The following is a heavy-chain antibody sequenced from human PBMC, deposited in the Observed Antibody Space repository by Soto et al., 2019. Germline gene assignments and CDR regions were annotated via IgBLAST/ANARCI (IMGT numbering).Heavy chain of an antibody. Sequence: GSLRLSCAASGFTFSSYAMSWVRQAPGKGLEWVAVITDNGSSKYYADSVKGRFTISRDNSKNTLYLQMNSLRAEDTAVYYCAKDRDFWSGGYYYYYMDVWGKGTTVTVSS. J-gene: IGHJ6*03. V-gene: IGHV3-23*01. CDR1: GFTFSSYA. CDR2: ITDNGSSK. D-gene: IGHD3-3*01. CDR3: AKDRDFWSGGYYYYYMDV.